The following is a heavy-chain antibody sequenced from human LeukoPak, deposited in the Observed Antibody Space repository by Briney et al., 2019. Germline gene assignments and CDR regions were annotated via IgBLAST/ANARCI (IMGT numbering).Heavy chain of an antibody. V-gene: IGHV4-59*12. CDR3: ARTMITFGGVIAVFDY. Sequence: SETLSLTCTVSGGSITSYYWIWIRQPPGKGLEWIGFIHHSGSSNYNPSLQSRVTMSVDTSKNQFSLKLSSVTAADTAVYYCARTMITFGGVIAVFDYWGQGTLVTVSS. CDR1: GGSITSYY. D-gene: IGHD3-16*02. J-gene: IGHJ4*02. CDR2: IHHSGSS.